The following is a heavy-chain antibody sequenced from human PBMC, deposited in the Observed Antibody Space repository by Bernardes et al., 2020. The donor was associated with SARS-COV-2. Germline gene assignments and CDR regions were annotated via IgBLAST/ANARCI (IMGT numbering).Heavy chain of an antibody. V-gene: IGHV1-2*02. CDR1: GYTFTGYY. D-gene: IGHD6-13*01. CDR2: INPNSGGT. J-gene: IGHJ4*02. Sequence: KVSCKASGYTFTGYYMHWVRQAPGQGLEWMGWINPNSGGTNYAQKFQGRVTMTRDTSISTAYMELSRLRSDDTAVYYCATSSSWSPYFDYWGQGTLVTVSS. CDR3: ATSSSWSPYFDY.